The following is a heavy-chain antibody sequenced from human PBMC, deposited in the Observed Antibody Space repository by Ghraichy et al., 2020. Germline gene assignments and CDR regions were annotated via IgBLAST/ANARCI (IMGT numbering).Heavy chain of an antibody. J-gene: IGHJ4*02. CDR3: AKRSTSVSYYFDY. Sequence: GGSLRLSCAASGFTFTNYAMSWVRQAPGKGLEWVSSISYDGVSTYYADSVRGRFTISRDNSKNTLYLQMNSLRAEDTAVYYCAKRSTSVSYYFDYWGQGTLVTVSS. V-gene: IGHV3-23*01. D-gene: IGHD2-2*01. CDR1: GFTFTNYA. CDR2: ISYDGVST.